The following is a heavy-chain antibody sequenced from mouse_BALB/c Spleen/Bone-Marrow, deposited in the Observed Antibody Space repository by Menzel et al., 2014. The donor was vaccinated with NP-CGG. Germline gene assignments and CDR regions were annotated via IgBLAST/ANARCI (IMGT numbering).Heavy chain of an antibody. CDR3: VKNNYDGTMDY. D-gene: IGHD1-1*01. V-gene: IGHV10S3*01. CDR1: GFTFNTNA. Sequence: EVKVVESGGGLVQPKGSLKLSCAASGFTFNTNAMNWVRQAPGKGLEWVARIRSKSYDYATFYADSVKDRFTISRDDSQSMLYLQMNNLKTEDTAMYYCVKNNYDGTMDYWGQGTSVTVSS. CDR2: IRSKSYDYAT. J-gene: IGHJ4*01.